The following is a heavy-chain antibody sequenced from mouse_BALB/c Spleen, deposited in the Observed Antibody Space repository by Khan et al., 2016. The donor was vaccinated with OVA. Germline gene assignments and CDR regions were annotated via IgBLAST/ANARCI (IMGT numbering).Heavy chain of an antibody. J-gene: IGHJ3*01. V-gene: IGHV1-5*01. Sequence: VQLKQSGTVLARPGASVKMSCKASGYSFTSYLIHWVKQRPGQGLEWIGDVYPGNGDITYNQKFKDKAKLTAGTSANTAYMELSSLTNEDSAVYYCARVGYSCFAYWGQGTLVTVS. CDR2: VYPGNGDI. D-gene: IGHD2-12*01. CDR3: ARVGYSCFAY. CDR1: GYSFTSYL.